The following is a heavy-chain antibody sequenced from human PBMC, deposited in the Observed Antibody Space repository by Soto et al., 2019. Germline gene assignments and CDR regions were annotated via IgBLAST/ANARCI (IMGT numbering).Heavy chain of an antibody. CDR2: IFSNDEK. D-gene: IGHD1-26*01. J-gene: IGHJ6*02. Sequence: QVTLKESGPVLVKPTETLTLTCTVSGFSLSNARMGVSWIRQPPGKALEWLAHIFSNDEKSYSTSLKSRPTISKDTSKSQVVLTMTSMDPVDTATYYCARIPESSGSYRLYYYGMDVWGQGTTVTVSS. CDR1: GFSLSNARMG. V-gene: IGHV2-26*01. CDR3: ARIPESSGSYRLYYYGMDV.